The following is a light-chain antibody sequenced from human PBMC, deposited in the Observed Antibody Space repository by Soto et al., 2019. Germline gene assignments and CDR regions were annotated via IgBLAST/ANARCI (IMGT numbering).Light chain of an antibody. CDR1: SSNIGAGYD. CDR3: QSYDSSLSGSYV. CDR2: GNS. J-gene: IGLJ1*01. V-gene: IGLV1-40*01. Sequence: QCVLTQPPSVSGVPGQRGSISCTGSSSNIGAGYDVHWYQQLPGTAPKLLIYGNSNRPSGVPDRFSGSKSGTSASLAITGLQAEDEADYYCQSYDSSLSGSYVFGTGTKVTVL.